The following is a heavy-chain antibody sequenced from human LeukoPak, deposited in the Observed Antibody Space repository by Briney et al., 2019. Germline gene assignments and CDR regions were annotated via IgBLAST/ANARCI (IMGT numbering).Heavy chain of an antibody. Sequence: GGSLRLSCAASGFAFSRYDMHWVRQVTGKGLEWVSGISAAGDTYYPGSVKGRFTISRDNAKDSLYLQMNNLRAGDTAVYYCARDEGSSWSFDYWGQGTLVTVSS. V-gene: IGHV3-13*04. CDR1: GFAFSRYD. J-gene: IGHJ4*02. D-gene: IGHD6-13*01. CDR2: ISAAGDT. CDR3: ARDEGSSWSFDY.